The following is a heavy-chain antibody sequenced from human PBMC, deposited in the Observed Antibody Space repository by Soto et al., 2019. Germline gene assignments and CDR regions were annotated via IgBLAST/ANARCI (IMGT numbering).Heavy chain of an antibody. CDR1: GDSVSSRSYY. V-gene: IGHV4-61*01. D-gene: IGHD5-18*01. CDR3: ARNIRGYSRAFDY. J-gene: IGHJ4*02. CDR2: IDYSGNT. Sequence: SETLSLTCTVSGDSVSSRSYYWTWVRQPPGKGLEWIGYIDYSGNTNYDPSLQIRVTMSLGTSKNQFSLKLTSVTAADTAFYYCARNIRGYSRAFDYWGQGIMVTVSS.